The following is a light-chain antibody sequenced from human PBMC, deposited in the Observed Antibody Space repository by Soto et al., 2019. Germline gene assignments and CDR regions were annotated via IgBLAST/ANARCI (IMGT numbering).Light chain of an antibody. CDR2: DAS. CDR1: QSVGSS. V-gene: IGKV3-11*01. Sequence: EIVLTQSPDTLSLSPGERATLSCRASQSVGSSLAWYQQKPGQAPRLLIYDASKRATGIPARFSGSGSGTDFPLTISSLEPEDFAVYYCQQRSNWPPEVTFGPGTRVDIK. J-gene: IGKJ3*01. CDR3: QQRSNWPPEVT.